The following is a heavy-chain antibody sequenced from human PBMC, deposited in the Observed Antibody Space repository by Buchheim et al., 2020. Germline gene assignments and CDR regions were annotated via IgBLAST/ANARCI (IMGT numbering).Heavy chain of an antibody. J-gene: IGHJ4*02. CDR1: GFTFSNYG. Sequence: QVHLVESGGGLVQPGDSLRLSCGASGFTFSNYGIHWLRKAPGKGLEWVAAIADDGGAKVYADSVKGRFTLSRDNSKNMVYLQMNSLRPDDSVLYFCAKEGRFTEWYYDYWGQGTL. V-gene: IGHV3-30*18. CDR2: IADDGGAK. CDR3: AKEGRFTEWYYDY. D-gene: IGHD3-3*01.